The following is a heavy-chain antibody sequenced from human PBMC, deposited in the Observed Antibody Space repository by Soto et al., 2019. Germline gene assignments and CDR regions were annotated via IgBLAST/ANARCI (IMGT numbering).Heavy chain of an antibody. V-gene: IGHV1-69*02. J-gene: IGHJ4*02. CDR2: IIPILGIA. CDR3: AIPEWELMMDY. CDR1: GGTFSSYT. D-gene: IGHD1-26*01. Sequence: SVKVSCKASGGTFSSYTISWVRQAPGQGLEWMGRIIPILGIANYAQKFQGRVTITADKSTSTAYMELSSLRSEDTAVYYCAIPEWELMMDYWGQGTLVTVSS.